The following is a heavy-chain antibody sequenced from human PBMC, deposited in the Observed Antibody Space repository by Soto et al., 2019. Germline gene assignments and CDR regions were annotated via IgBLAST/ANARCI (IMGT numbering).Heavy chain of an antibody. V-gene: IGHV1-24*01. CDR2: FDPEDGET. CDR3: ATTYYYDSSGLLRAFDI. CDR1: GYTLTELS. Sequence: ASVKVSCKVSGYTLTELSMHWVRQAPGKGLEWMGGFDPEDGETIYAQKFQGRVTMTEDTSTDTAYMELSSLRSEDTAVYCCATTYYYDSSGLLRAFDIWGQGTMVTVSS. J-gene: IGHJ3*02. D-gene: IGHD3-22*01.